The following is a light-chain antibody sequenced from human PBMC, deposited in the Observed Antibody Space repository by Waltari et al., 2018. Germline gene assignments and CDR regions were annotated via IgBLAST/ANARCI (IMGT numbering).Light chain of an antibody. CDR1: TGAVTGGFY. Sequence: QTVVTQEPSLTVSPGGTVTLTCASNTGAVTGGFYPNWFQQKPGQAPRALIYSTNMRPSWTPARFSGSLLGGKAALTLSGVQPEDEAEYYCLLYFGGARGVFGGGTKLTVL. J-gene: IGLJ3*02. V-gene: IGLV7-43*01. CDR2: STN. CDR3: LLYFGGARGV.